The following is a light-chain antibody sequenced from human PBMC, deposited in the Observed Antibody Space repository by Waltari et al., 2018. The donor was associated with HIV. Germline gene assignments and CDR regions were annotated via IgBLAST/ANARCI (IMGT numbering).Light chain of an antibody. V-gene: IGLV2-23*02. J-gene: IGLJ2*01. CDR3: CSYVSNVI. Sequence: QSALTQPASVSGSPGPSITISCTRTSSDVATSKFVPWYPQHPGKAPKLMIYEVSKRPSGVSDRFSGCKSGDTASLTISGLQAEDEADYYCCSYVSNVIFGGGTKLTVL. CDR2: EVS. CDR1: SSDVATSKF.